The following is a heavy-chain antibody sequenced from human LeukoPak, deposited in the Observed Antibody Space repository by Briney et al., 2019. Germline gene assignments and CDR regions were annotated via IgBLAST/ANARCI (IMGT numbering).Heavy chain of an antibody. V-gene: IGHV4-34*01. CDR1: GGSFSGYY. CDR3: ASCSGGSCYFQH. CDR2: INHSGST. Sequence: SETLSLTCAVYGGSFSGYYWSWIRQPPGKGLEWIGGINHSGSTNYNPSLKSRVTISVDTSKNQFSLKLSSVTAADTAVYYCASCSGGSCYFQHWGQGTLVTVSS. D-gene: IGHD2-15*01. J-gene: IGHJ1*01.